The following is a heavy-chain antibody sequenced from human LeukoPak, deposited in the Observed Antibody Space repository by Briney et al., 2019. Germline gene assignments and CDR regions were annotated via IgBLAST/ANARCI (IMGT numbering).Heavy chain of an antibody. J-gene: IGHJ6*02. Sequence: GGSLRLSCAASGLTVTNAWMSWVRQAQGKGLEWVARIKSKADGGTGDYAAPVKGRFTISRDDSKNTVYLQMHSLKTEDTAVYYCATGVAWLDVWGQGTTVTVSS. V-gene: IGHV3-15*01. CDR1: GLTVTNAW. D-gene: IGHD2-15*01. CDR2: IKSKADGGTG. CDR3: ATGVAWLDV.